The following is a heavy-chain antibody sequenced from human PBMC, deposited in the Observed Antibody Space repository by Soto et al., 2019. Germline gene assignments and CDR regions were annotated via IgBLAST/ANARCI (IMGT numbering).Heavy chain of an antibody. CDR2: TYYSGST. D-gene: IGHD4-17*01. V-gene: IGHV4-39*01. CDR1: GGSISSSSYY. CDR3: ARSNFDYGDYQYFQH. J-gene: IGHJ1*01. Sequence: TSDTLSLTCTVSGGSISSSSYYWGWIRQPPGKGLEWIGSTYYSGSTYYNPSLKSRVTISVDTSKNQFSLKLSSVTAADTAVYYCARSNFDYGDYQYFQHWGQGTLVTVSS.